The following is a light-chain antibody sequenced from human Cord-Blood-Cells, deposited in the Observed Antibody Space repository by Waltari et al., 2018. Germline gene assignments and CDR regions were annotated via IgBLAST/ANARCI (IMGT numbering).Light chain of an antibody. V-gene: IGLV1-36*01. J-gene: IGLJ3*02. Sequence: QSVLTQPPSVAEAPTQMVTISCSGSSPNIGNNDVDWYQQLPGKTPKLLIYYDDLLPSGVSDRFSGSTSGTSASLAISGLQSEDEADYYCAAWDDSLNQLVFGGGTKLTVL. CDR2: YDD. CDR3: AAWDDSLNQLV. CDR1: SPNIGNND.